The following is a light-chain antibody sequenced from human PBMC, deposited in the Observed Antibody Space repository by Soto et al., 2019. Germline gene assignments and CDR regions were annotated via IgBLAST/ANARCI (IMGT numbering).Light chain of an antibody. Sequence: DIQMPQSPSTLSASVGDRVTITCRASQSISSWLAWYQQKPGKAPKLLIYKAASLESGVPSRFSGSGSGTEFTLTISSLQPDDFATYYCQQYSSYSPYTFGQGTKLEIK. CDR3: QQYSSYSPYT. CDR2: KAA. J-gene: IGKJ2*01. V-gene: IGKV1-5*03. CDR1: QSISSW.